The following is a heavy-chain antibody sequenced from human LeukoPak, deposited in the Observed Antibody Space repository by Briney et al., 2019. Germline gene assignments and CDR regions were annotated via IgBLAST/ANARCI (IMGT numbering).Heavy chain of an antibody. V-gene: IGHV3-23*01. Sequence: GGSLRLSCVGSGFTFSSYAMSWVRQSPGKGLEWVAAISASGDGSYYADSVRARFTISRDNSKNTVDLQVSRLRAEDTAVYYCVREVRGWPSNWFDPWGQGSLVTVSS. CDR1: GFTFSSYA. CDR3: VREVRGWPSNWFDP. CDR2: ISASGDGS. J-gene: IGHJ5*02. D-gene: IGHD6-19*01.